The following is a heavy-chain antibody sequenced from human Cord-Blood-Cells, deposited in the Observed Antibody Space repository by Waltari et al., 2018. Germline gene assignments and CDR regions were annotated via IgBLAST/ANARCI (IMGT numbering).Heavy chain of an antibody. J-gene: IGHJ6*02. V-gene: IGHV3-23*01. CDR1: GFTFRSYA. D-gene: IGHD4-17*01. Sequence: EVQLLESGGGLVQPGGSLRLSSAASGFTFRSYAMSWVRQAPGRGLEWVSAISGSGGSTYYADSVKGRFTISRDNSKNTLYLQMNSLRAEDTAVYYCAKDLDDYGDYYYYGMDVWGQGTTVTVSS. CDR2: ISGSGGST. CDR3: AKDLDDYGDYYYYGMDV.